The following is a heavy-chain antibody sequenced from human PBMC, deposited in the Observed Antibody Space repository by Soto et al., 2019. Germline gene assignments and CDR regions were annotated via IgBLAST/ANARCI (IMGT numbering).Heavy chain of an antibody. CDR1: GGSISSSSYY. CDR3: ASPHVDTAMDDAFDI. V-gene: IGHV4-39*01. D-gene: IGHD5-18*01. J-gene: IGHJ3*02. CDR2: IYYSGST. Sequence: SETLSLTCTVSGGSISSSSYYWGWIRQPPGKGLEWIGSIYYSGSTYYNPSLKSRVTISVDTSKNQFSLKLSSVTAADTAVYYCASPHVDTAMDDAFDIWGQGTMVTVSS.